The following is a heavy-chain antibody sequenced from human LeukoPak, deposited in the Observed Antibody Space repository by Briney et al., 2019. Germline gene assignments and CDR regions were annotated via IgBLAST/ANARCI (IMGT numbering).Heavy chain of an antibody. CDR1: GFTFNNYA. CDR2: ISASGGST. J-gene: IGHJ6*03. D-gene: IGHD5-12*01. CDR3: VRAFGGYDSQRFYYNMDV. V-gene: IGHV3-23*01. Sequence: QPGGSLRLSCAASGFTFNNYAMSWLRQAPGKGLEWVSGISASGGSTYYADSVKGRFTISRDNAKNSLYLQMNSLRAEDTAVYYCVRAFGGYDSQRFYYNMDVWGKGTTVTVSS.